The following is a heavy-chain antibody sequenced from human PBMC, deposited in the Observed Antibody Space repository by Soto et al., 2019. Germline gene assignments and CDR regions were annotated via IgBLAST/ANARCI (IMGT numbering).Heavy chain of an antibody. CDR3: ARDEVVLVPAATSYYYYGMDV. CDR2: IYYSGST. D-gene: IGHD2-2*01. J-gene: IGHJ6*02. CDR1: GGSISSGGYY. Sequence: PSETLCLTYTVSGGSISSGGYYWSWIRQHPGKGLEWIGYIYYSGSTYYNPSLKSRVTISVDTSKNQFSLKLSSVTAADTAVYYCARDEVVLVPAATSYYYYGMDVWGQGTTVTVS. V-gene: IGHV4-31*03.